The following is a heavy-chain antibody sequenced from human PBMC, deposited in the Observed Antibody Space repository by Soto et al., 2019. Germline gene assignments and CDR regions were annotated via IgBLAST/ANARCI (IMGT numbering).Heavy chain of an antibody. Sequence: QVQLQQWGAGLLKPSETLSLTCAVYGGSFSGYYWSWIRQPPGKGLEWIGEINHSGSTNYNPSLKSRVTISGDTSKNQFSLKLSSVTAADTAVYYCARGRYGICDYWGQGTLVTVSS. CDR3: ARGRYGICDY. D-gene: IGHD3-9*01. V-gene: IGHV4-34*01. CDR1: GGSFSGYY. CDR2: INHSGST. J-gene: IGHJ4*02.